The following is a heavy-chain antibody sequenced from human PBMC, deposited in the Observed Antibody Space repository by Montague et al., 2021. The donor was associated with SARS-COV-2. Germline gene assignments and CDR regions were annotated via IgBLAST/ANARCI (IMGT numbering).Heavy chain of an antibody. Sequence: SLRLSCAASGFTFSSYSMNWVRQAPGKGLEWVSSISSSSSYIYYADSVKGRFTISRDDAKNSLYLQMNSLRAEDTAVYYCASGLVGLLWFGEKYLGGNWFDPWGQGTLVTVSS. V-gene: IGHV3-21*01. CDR2: ISSSSSYI. J-gene: IGHJ5*02. CDR1: GFTFSSYS. CDR3: ASGLVGLLWFGEKYLGGNWFDP. D-gene: IGHD3-10*01.